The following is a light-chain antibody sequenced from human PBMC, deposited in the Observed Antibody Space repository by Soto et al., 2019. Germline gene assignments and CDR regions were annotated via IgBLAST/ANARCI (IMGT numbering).Light chain of an antibody. CDR3: QQYNKWPWT. CDR2: AAS. CDR1: QSVSSD. J-gene: IGKJ1*01. Sequence: EIVMTQSPATLSVSPGERATLSCRASQSVSSDLAWYQQKPGQAPRLLICAASTRATGIPARFSGSGSGTEFSLSISSLESEDLAVYYCQQYNKWPWTLGQGTKVEIK. V-gene: IGKV3D-15*01.